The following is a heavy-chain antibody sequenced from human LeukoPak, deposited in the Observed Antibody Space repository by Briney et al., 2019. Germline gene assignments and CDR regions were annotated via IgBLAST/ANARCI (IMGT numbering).Heavy chain of an antibody. CDR1: GGSISSGSYY. CDR2: IYTSGST. D-gene: IGHD1-26*01. J-gene: IGHJ4*02. V-gene: IGHV4-61*02. Sequence: PSQTLSLTCTVSGGSISSGSYYWSWIRQPAGTGLEWIGRIYTSGSTNYNPSLKSRVTISVDTSKNQFSLKLSSVTAADTAVYYCARDRINSGSYREVYWGQGTLVTVSS. CDR3: ARDRINSGSYREVY.